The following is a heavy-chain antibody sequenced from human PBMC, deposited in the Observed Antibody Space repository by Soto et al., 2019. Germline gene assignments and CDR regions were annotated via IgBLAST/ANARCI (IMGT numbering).Heavy chain of an antibody. J-gene: IGHJ4*02. V-gene: IGHV1-69*13. CDR1: GGTFSSYA. CDR3: ARIPAANLLDPFDY. CDR2: FIPIFGTA. Sequence: SVKVSCKASGGTFSSYAISWMRQAPGQGLEWMGGFIPIFGTANYAQKFQGRVKITADESTSTAYMELSSLRSEDTAVYYCARIPAANLLDPFDYWGQGTLVTVSS. D-gene: IGHD2-2*01.